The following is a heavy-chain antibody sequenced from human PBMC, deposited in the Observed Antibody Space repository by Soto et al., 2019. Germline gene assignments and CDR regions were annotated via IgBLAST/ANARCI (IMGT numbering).Heavy chain of an antibody. V-gene: IGHV3-30-3*01. CDR2: ISYDGSKK. J-gene: IGHJ5*02. Sequence: QVQLVESGGGVVQPGRSLRLSCAASGLTIRSYAMHWVRQAPGKGLEWVAVISYDGSKKFHADAVKGRFTISRDNYKNTLYLQMNSLRAEDTAVYYCARDRAVAAPNWFDPWGQGTLVTVSS. D-gene: IGHD6-19*01. CDR1: GLTIRSYA. CDR3: ARDRAVAAPNWFDP.